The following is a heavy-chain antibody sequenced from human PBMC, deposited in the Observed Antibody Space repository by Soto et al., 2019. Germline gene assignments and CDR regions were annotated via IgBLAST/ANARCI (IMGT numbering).Heavy chain of an antibody. CDR2: ISYDGSDK. CDR3: AKALGELSPESYDY. V-gene: IGHV3-30*18. Sequence: QVQLVESGGGVVQPGRSLRLSCAASGFTFSSYAMHWVRQAPGKGLEWVAVISYDGSDKYYADSVKGRFTISRDNSKNTLNXQXXXXXADXXAXYXCAKALGELSPESYDYWGQGTLITVSS. D-gene: IGHD3-16*02. J-gene: IGHJ4*02. CDR1: GFTFSSYA.